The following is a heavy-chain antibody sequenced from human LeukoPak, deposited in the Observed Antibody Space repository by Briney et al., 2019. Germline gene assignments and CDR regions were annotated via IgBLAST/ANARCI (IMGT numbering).Heavy chain of an antibody. V-gene: IGHV4-38-2*01. Sequence: PSETLSLTCAVSGYSISSGYYWGWIRQPPGKGLEWIGSMYRSGSTHYNPSLKSRVTISVDTSKNQFSLKLSSATAADTAVYYCARLVVSGADYAFDIWGQGTMVTVSS. CDR3: ARLVVSGADYAFDI. CDR1: GYSISSGYY. J-gene: IGHJ3*02. CDR2: MYRSGST. D-gene: IGHD2-21*01.